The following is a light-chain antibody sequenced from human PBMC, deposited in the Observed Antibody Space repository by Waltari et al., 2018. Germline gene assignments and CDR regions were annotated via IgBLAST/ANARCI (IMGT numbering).Light chain of an antibody. Sequence: QSVLTQPPSASQAPRQRVTIPCSGSRSNLGKNAVNWYQQLPGKAPKPLIYYAELLPSGLSDRFSGSKSGTSASLAISGLQSEDEAYYYCAVWDDSLNGVVFGGGTKLTVL. V-gene: IGLV1-36*01. J-gene: IGLJ2*01. CDR2: YAE. CDR3: AVWDDSLNGVV. CDR1: RSNLGKNA.